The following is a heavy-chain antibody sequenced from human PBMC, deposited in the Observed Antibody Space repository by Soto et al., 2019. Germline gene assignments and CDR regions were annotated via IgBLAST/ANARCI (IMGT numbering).Heavy chain of an antibody. CDR3: TRDRLTLTTSLIFDF. CDR2: ISPYSGKT. J-gene: IGHJ4*02. Sequence: QVQLVQSGAEVKKPGASVKVSCKASGYTFTNYGIAWVRHAPGQGLEWMGWISPYSGKTDYRQNLQGRVTMTADTSTTTADMELRSLRSDDTAVYYCTRDRLTLTTSLIFDFWGQGTLVTVSS. D-gene: IGHD3-9*01. CDR1: GYTFTNYG. V-gene: IGHV1-18*01.